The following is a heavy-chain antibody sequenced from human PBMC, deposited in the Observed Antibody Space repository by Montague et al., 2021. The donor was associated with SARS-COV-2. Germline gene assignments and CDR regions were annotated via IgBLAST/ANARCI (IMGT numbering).Heavy chain of an antibody. CDR1: GGSISSDY. J-gene: IGHJ4*02. CDR3: ARHYDHSYRVDS. D-gene: IGHD3-16*01. CDR2: VYYRGNT. V-gene: IGHV4-59*08. Sequence: SETLSLTCTVSGGSISSDYWTWIRQPPGKGLEWIGFVYYRGNTYYNPSLRGRATISVDTSSNHFSLTLSSVTAADTAIYYCARHYDHSYRVDSWGQGTLVTVSS.